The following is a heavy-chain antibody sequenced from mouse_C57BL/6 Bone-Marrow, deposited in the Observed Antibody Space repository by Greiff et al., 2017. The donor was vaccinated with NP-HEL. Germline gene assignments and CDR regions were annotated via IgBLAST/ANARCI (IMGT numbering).Heavy chain of an antibody. CDR1: GYTFTSYW. CDR2: IDPSDSYT. D-gene: IGHD2-1*01. CDR3: ARGKIYYGNSWFAY. Sequence: QVQLQQPGAELVKPGASVKLSCKASGYTFTSYWMQWVKQRPGQGLEWIGEIDPSDSYTNYNQKFKGKATLTVDTSSSTAYMQLSSLTSEDSAVYYCARGKIYYGNSWFAYWGQGTLVTVSA. J-gene: IGHJ3*01. V-gene: IGHV1-50*01.